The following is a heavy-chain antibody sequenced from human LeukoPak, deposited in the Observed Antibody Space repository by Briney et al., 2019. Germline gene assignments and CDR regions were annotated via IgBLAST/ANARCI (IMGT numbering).Heavy chain of an antibody. CDR1: GFTFRNHW. Sequence: GGSLRLSCAASGFTFRNHWMRWVRQTPGKGLVWVSRISSDGSSTTYADSVKGRFTISRDNAKNTLYLQMNNLRAEDTAMYYCARDQRVTGRPDIDYWGQGTLVIVSS. CDR3: ARDQRVTGRPDIDY. J-gene: IGHJ4*02. D-gene: IGHD6-6*01. V-gene: IGHV3-74*03. CDR2: ISSDGSST.